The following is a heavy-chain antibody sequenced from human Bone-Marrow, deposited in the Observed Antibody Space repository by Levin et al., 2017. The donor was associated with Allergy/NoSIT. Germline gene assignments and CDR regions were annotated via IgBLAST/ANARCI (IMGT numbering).Heavy chain of an antibody. D-gene: IGHD3-16*01. CDR3: ARSLGFDAFDV. CDR1: GVSISNYY. Sequence: GSLRLSCTFSGVSISNYYWNWVRQTPGRGLEWIGYIYYGGNTNYNPPLKGRATISLGPSKNQFSLNLTSVTAADTAVYFCARSLGFDAFDVWGQGTMVTVSS. V-gene: IGHV4-59*01. CDR2: IYYGGNT. J-gene: IGHJ3*01.